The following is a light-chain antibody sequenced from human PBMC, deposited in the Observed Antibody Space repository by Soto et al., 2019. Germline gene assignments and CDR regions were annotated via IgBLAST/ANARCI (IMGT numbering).Light chain of an antibody. V-gene: IGLV2-14*01. CDR1: SSDVGGYND. CDR2: DVS. CDR3: SSYTSSSTLVV. J-gene: IGLJ2*01. Sequence: QSALTQPASVSGSPGQSITISCTGTSSDVGGYNDVSWYQQHPGKAPKLMIYDVSNRPSGVSNRFSGSNSGNTASLSISGLQAEDEADYYCSSYTSSSTLVVFGGGTKLTVL.